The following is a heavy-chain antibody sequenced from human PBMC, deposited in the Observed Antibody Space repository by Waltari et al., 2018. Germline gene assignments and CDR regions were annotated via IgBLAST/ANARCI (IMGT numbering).Heavy chain of an antibody. CDR1: GYSISSGYY. CDR2: IYHSGST. Sequence: QVQLQESGPGLVKPSETLSLTCAVSGYSISSGYYWGWIRQPPGKGLEWIGSIYHSGSTYYNPSLKSRVTISVDTSKNQFSLKLSSVTAADTAVYYCAGVRKIPLSNYFDYWGQGTLVTVSS. CDR3: AGVRKIPLSNYFDY. V-gene: IGHV4-38-2*01. J-gene: IGHJ4*02.